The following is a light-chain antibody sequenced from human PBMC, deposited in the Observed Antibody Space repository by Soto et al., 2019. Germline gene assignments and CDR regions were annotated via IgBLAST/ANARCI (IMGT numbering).Light chain of an antibody. Sequence: DIQMTQSPSSLSASVGDRVTITCQASPDISNYLNWYQQKPGKAPKLLIYDASNLETGVPSRFRGSGSGTDFTFTISSLQPKDIATYYCQQYDNRPSLLTFGGGTKVEIK. CDR2: DAS. CDR3: QQYDNRPSLLT. V-gene: IGKV1-33*01. CDR1: PDISNY. J-gene: IGKJ4*01.